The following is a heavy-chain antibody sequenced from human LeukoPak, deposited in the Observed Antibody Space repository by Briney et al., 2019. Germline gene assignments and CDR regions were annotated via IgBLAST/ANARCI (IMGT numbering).Heavy chain of an antibody. D-gene: IGHD3-9*01. CDR2: VNTDGSST. CDR1: GFTFSSYW. J-gene: IGHJ4*02. Sequence: QPGGSLILSCAASGFTFSSYWMHWVRPAPGKGLVWVSRVNTDGSSTTYADSVKGRFTISRDNAKNTLYLQMNSLRAEDTAVYYCAREGILTGYSQGFDYWGQGTLVTVSS. CDR3: AREGILTGYSQGFDY. V-gene: IGHV3-74*03.